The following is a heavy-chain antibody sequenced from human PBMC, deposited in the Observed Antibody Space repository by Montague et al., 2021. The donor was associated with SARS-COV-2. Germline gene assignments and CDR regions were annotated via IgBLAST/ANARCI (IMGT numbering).Heavy chain of an antibody. D-gene: IGHD3-10*01. CDR1: GFTFRSYW. J-gene: IGHJ4*02. Sequence: SRRLSLSASGFTFRSYWMHWVRQVPGRGLVWVSRIRPDGTSTHYAASVKGRFVISRGNAKNTLSLEMTNLRVDDTAIYYCVRPLWFGDSDYYFDSWGQGTLVSVSS. V-gene: IGHV3-74*01. CDR2: IRPDGTST. CDR3: VRPLWFGDSDYYFDS.